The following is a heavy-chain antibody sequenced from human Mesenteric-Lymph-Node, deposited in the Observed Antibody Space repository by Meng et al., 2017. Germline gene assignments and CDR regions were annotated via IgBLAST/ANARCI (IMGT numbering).Heavy chain of an antibody. Sequence: GESLKISCAASGFTVSSNYMSWVRQAPGKGLEWVSVIYSGGSTYYADSVKGRFTISRDNSKNTLYLQMNSLRAEDTAVYYCATFAAAGTIFDYWGQGTLVTVSS. V-gene: IGHV3-66*01. CDR2: IYSGGST. D-gene: IGHD6-13*01. J-gene: IGHJ4*02. CDR3: ATFAAAGTIFDY. CDR1: GFTVSSNY.